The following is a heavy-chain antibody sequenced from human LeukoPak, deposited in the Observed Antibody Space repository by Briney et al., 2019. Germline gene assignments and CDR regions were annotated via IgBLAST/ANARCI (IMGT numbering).Heavy chain of an antibody. CDR3: ARGRSRYYFDY. V-gene: IGHV3-64*01. J-gene: IGHJ4*02. CDR1: GFTFSSYA. Sequence: PGGSLRLSCAASGFTFSSYAMYWVRQAPGKGLEYVSAISSNGGSTYYANSVKGRFTISRDNSKNTLYLQMGSLRAEDMAVYYFARGRSRYYFDYWGQGTLVTVSS. D-gene: IGHD3-10*01. CDR2: ISSNGGST.